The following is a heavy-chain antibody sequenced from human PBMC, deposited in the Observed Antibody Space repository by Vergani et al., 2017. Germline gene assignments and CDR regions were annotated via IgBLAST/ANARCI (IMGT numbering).Heavy chain of an antibody. CDR1: GFTLSNYG. V-gene: IGHV3-30*02. CDR3: AKICSGISCYIDEAFDL. J-gene: IGHJ3*01. CDR2: IRNGGRDT. D-gene: IGHD2-2*02. Sequence: HLVESGGDWVQPGRTLRLSCVASGFTLSNYGMHWVRQAPGKGLQWVTFIRNGGRDTYYADSVKGRFTISRDDSKNMLYLQMNSLRAEDTAVYYCAKICSGISCYIDEAFDLWGQGTLVSVSS.